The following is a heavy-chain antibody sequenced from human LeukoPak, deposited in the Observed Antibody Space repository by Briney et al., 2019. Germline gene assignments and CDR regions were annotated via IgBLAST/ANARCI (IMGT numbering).Heavy chain of an antibody. D-gene: IGHD3-10*01. Sequence: SVKVSCKASGVTFSSYAISWVRQAPGQGLHWSGWTLPIFGTSNYAPSLQGRVTITADESTNTAYMELSSLRSEDTAVYYCARGRGDSYGSGSYYYFDSWGQGTLVTVSS. CDR2: TLPIFGTS. V-gene: IGHV1-69*13. CDR3: ARGRGDSYGSGSYYYFDS. J-gene: IGHJ4*02. CDR1: GVTFSSYA.